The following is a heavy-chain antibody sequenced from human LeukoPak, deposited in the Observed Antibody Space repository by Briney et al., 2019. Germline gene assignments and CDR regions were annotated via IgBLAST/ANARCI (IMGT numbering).Heavy chain of an antibody. D-gene: IGHD3-22*01. CDR2: INPSGGST. V-gene: IGHV1-46*01. J-gene: IGHJ4*02. CDR3: ARSRGYYDSSGYYYLDY. Sequence: ASVKVSCKASGYTFTSYYMHWVRQAPGQGLEWMGIINPSGGSTSYAQKFQGRVTMTRDTSTSTVYTELSSLRSEDTAVYYCARSRGYYDSSGYYYLDYWGQGTLVTVSS. CDR1: GYTFTSYY.